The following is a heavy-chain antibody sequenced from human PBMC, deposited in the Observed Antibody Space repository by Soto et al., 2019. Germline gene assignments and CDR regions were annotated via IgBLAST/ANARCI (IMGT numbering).Heavy chain of an antibody. CDR1: GFTFSSYA. J-gene: IGHJ4*02. CDR3: ARSLKFLDYYDSSGYYFDY. CDR2: INPISGGT. D-gene: IGHD3-22*01. Sequence: ASVKVSCKASGFTFSSYAISWVRQAPGQGLEWMGRINPISGGTNYAQKFQGWVTMTTDTSTSTAYMELSRLRSDDTAVYYCARSLKFLDYYDSSGYYFDYWGQGTLVTVSS. V-gene: IGHV1-2*04.